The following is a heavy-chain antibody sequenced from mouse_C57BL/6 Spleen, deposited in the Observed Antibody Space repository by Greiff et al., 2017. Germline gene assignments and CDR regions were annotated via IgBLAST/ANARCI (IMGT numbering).Heavy chain of an antibody. Sequence: EVMLMESGGGLVKPGGSLKLSCAASGFTFSSYAMSWVRQTPEKRLEWVATISDGGSYTYYPDNVKGRFTISRDNAKNNLYLQMSHLKSEDTAMYYCAREGSGRSFDYWGQGTTLTVSS. V-gene: IGHV5-4*01. D-gene: IGHD1-1*01. CDR1: GFTFSSYA. CDR3: AREGSGRSFDY. CDR2: ISDGGSYT. J-gene: IGHJ2*01.